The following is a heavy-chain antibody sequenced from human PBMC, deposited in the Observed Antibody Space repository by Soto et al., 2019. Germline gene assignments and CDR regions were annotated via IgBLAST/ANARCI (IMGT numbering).Heavy chain of an antibody. Sequence: QLQLQESGSGLVKPSETLSLTCAVSGGSISSGAYSWSWIRQPPGKGLEWVGYIYHSGSTYYNPSLKSRVTISVDRSKNRFSLNLNSVTAADTAVYYCARANRPITMTYLNWFDRWGQGTLVTVSS. V-gene: IGHV4-30-2*01. CDR1: GGSISSGAYS. D-gene: IGHD3-22*01. CDR2: IYHSGST. J-gene: IGHJ5*02. CDR3: ARANRPITMTYLNWFDR.